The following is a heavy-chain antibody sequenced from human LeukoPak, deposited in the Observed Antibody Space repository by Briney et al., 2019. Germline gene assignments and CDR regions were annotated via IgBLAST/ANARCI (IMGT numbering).Heavy chain of an antibody. CDR1: GGSISSSSYY. V-gene: IGHV4-39*07. CDR2: IYYSGST. J-gene: IGHJ4*02. CDR3: ASIHGSGSSTYFDY. Sequence: SETLSLTCTVSGGSISSSSYYWGWIRQPPGKGLEWIGSIYYSGSTYYNPSLKSRVTISVDTSKNQFSLKLSSVTAADTAVYYCASIHGSGSSTYFDYWGQGTLVTVSP. D-gene: IGHD3-10*01.